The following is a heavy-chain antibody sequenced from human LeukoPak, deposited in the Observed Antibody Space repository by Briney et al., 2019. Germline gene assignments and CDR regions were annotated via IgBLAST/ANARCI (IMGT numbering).Heavy chain of an antibody. CDR2: IRSSGSPI. V-gene: IGHV3-48*02. J-gene: IGHJ4*02. CDR1: GFTFSSYS. CDR3: VRDPDALDF. Sequence: GGSLRLSCAASGFTFSSYSMNWVRQAPGKGLEWVSYIRSSGSPIYYADSVRGRFTISRVNAKNSLYLQMNSLRDEDTAVYYCVRDPDALDFWGQGTPVTVSS.